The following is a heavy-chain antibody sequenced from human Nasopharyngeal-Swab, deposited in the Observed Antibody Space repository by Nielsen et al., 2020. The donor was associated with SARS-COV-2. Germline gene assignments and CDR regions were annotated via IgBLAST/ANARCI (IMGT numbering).Heavy chain of an antibody. V-gene: IGHV1-18*01. CDR1: GYTFTSYG. D-gene: IGHD1-26*01. CDR2: ISAYNGNT. J-gene: IGHJ3*02. Sequence: ASVKVSCKASGYTFTSYGISWVRKAPGQGLEWMGWISAYNGNTNYAQKLQGRVTMTTDTSTSTAYMELRSLRSDDTAVYYCARDLRVIVGANDAFDIWGQGTMVTVSS. CDR3: ARDLRVIVGANDAFDI.